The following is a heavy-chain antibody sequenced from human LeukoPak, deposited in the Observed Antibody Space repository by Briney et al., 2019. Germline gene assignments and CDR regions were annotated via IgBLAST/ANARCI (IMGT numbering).Heavy chain of an antibody. D-gene: IGHD2-15*01. J-gene: IGHJ4*02. CDR2: IYYSGST. V-gene: IGHV4-39*01. Sequence: SETLSLTCTVSGGSISSSSYYWGWIRQPPGKGLEWIGSIYYSGSTYYNPSLKSRVTISVDTSKNQFSLKLSSVTAADTAVYYCARLGYCGGGSCYGPNDYWGQGTLVTVSS. CDR1: GGSISSSSYY. CDR3: ARLGYCGGGSCYGPNDY.